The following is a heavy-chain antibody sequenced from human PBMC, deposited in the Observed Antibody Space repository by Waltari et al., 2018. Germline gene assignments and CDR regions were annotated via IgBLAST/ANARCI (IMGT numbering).Heavy chain of an antibody. V-gene: IGHV1-18*01. CDR1: GYPFTSYC. J-gene: IGHJ6*02. CDR3: ARPSLGQYYYYGMEV. CDR2: IRVDNGNT. D-gene: IGHD7-27*01. Sequence: QVQLVKSGGEVKKPGASVKVSCTASGYPFTSYCISWVRQAPGQGLEWMGWIRVDNGNTNYAQHLQGRVTMTADTSTSTAYMELRSLRSDDTAVYYCARPSLGQYYYYGMEVWGQGTAVTVSS.